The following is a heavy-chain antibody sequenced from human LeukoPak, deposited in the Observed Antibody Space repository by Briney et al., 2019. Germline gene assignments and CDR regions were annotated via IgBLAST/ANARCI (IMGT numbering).Heavy chain of an antibody. CDR3: AKNKGWELPAELDS. Sequence: GGSLRLSCAASGFTLSDFWMSWVRQAPGKGLEWVANIDQDGSDKNYVGSVKGRFTISRDDAKNSLFLQMNSLRAEDTAVYYCAKNKGWELPAELDSWGQGALVIVSS. CDR2: IDQDGSDK. CDR1: GFTLSDFW. V-gene: IGHV3-7*01. D-gene: IGHD2-15*01. J-gene: IGHJ4*02.